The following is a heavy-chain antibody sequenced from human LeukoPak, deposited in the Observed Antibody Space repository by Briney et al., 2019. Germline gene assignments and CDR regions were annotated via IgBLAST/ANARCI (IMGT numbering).Heavy chain of an antibody. Sequence: HPGGSLRFSCAASGFTFSSYEMNWVRQAPGKGLDWVSYISSGGDTTYYADSVKGRFTISRDNAKNSLYLQMNSLRAEDTAVYYCARDNYDTGGYYFDWGQGTLVTVSS. J-gene: IGHJ4*02. CDR3: ARDNYDTGGYYFD. CDR1: GFTFSSYE. CDR2: ISSGGDTT. V-gene: IGHV3-48*03. D-gene: IGHD3-22*01.